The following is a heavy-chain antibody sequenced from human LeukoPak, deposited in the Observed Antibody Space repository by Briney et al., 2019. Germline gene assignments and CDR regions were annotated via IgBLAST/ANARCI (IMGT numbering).Heavy chain of an antibody. J-gene: IGHJ4*02. D-gene: IGHD3-10*01. CDR3: ATSYYYGSGTHLGGVTVD. CDR1: GYTLTELS. Sequence: ASVKVSCKVSGYTLTELSMHWVRQAPGKGLEWMGGFDPEDGETIYAQKFQGRVTMTEDTSTDTAYMELSSLRSEDTAVYYCATSYYYGSGTHLGGVTVDWGQGTLVTVSS. V-gene: IGHV1-24*01. CDR2: FDPEDGET.